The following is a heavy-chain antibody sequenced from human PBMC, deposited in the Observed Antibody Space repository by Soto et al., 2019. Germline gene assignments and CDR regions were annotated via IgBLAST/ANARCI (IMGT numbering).Heavy chain of an antibody. Sequence: PGGSLRLSCAASGFTFSNAWMSWVRQAPGKGLEWVGRIKSKTDGGTTDYAAPVKGRFTISRDDSKNTLYLQMNSLKTEDTAVYYCTTVRSLRFLEWSLYYYYGMDVWGQGTTVTVS. J-gene: IGHJ6*02. CDR1: GFTFSNAW. CDR2: IKSKTDGGTT. D-gene: IGHD3-3*01. CDR3: TTVRSLRFLEWSLYYYYGMDV. V-gene: IGHV3-15*01.